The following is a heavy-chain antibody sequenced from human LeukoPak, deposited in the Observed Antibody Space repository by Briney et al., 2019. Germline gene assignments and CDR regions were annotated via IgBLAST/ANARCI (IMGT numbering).Heavy chain of an antibody. CDR2: ISSSSSYI. Sequence: PGGSLRLACAASGFTFSSYSMNWVRQAPGKGLEWVSSISSSSSYIYYADSVKGRFTISRDNARNSVYLQMNSLRAEDPAVYYCARVHTSSYAADLWGQGTLVTVSS. V-gene: IGHV3-21*01. D-gene: IGHD3-22*01. CDR1: GFTFSSYS. CDR3: ARVHTSSYAADL. J-gene: IGHJ5*02.